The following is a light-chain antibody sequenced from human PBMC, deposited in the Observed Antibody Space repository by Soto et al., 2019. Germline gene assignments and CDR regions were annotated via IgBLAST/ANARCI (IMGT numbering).Light chain of an antibody. CDR2: GAS. V-gene: IGKV3-15*01. CDR1: QSVSSN. Sequence: EIVMTQSPATLSVSPEVRATLSCRASQSVSSNLAWYQQKPGQAPRLLIYGASTRATGIPARLGGSGSGTEFTLTISSLQSEDFGVYYCQHYNNWPPWSFGQGTQVQIK. J-gene: IGKJ1*01. CDR3: QHYNNWPPWS.